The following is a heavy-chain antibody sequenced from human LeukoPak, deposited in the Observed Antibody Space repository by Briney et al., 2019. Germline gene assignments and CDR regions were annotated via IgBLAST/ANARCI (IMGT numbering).Heavy chain of an antibody. V-gene: IGHV1-2*04. Sequence: GASVKVSCKASGYTFTGYYMHWVRQAPGQGLEWMGWINPNSGGTNYAQKFQGWVTMTRDTSISTAYMELSSLRSEDTAVYYCARARITMVRGVYLGGYFDYWGQGTLVTVSS. CDR3: ARARITMVRGVYLGGYFDY. J-gene: IGHJ4*02. CDR2: INPNSGGT. D-gene: IGHD3-10*01. CDR1: GYTFTGYY.